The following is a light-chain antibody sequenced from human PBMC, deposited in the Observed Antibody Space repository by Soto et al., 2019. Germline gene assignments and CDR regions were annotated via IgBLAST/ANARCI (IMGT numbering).Light chain of an antibody. CDR1: QVISNY. Sequence: IQMTQSPSSLSASVGDRVTITCRASQVISNYLAWYQQKPGKVPKLLIYAASTLQSGVPSRFSGSGSGTDFTLTISSLQPEDVATYYCQKYNSAPLTLGGGTKVDIK. CDR3: QKYNSAPLT. CDR2: AAS. V-gene: IGKV1-27*01. J-gene: IGKJ4*01.